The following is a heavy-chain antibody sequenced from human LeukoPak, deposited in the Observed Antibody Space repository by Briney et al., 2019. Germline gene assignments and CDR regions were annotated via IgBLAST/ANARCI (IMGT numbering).Heavy chain of an antibody. J-gene: IGHJ6*03. CDR2: IYTSGST. CDR3: AREDGGYYDSSGYYPVYYYYYYMDV. CDR1: GGSISSGSYY. V-gene: IGHV4-61*02. Sequence: SETLSLTCTVSGGSISSGSYYWSWIRQPAGKGLEWIGRIYTSGSTNYNPSLKSRVTISVDTSKNPCSLKLSSVTAADTAVYYCAREDGGYYDSSGYYPVYYYYYYMDVWGKGTTVTVSS. D-gene: IGHD3-22*01.